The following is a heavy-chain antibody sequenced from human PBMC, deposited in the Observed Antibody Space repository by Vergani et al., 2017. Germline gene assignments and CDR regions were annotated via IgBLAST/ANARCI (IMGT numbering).Heavy chain of an antibody. Sequence: QLQLQESAPGLVKPSETLSLTCTVSGGSISSSSYYWGWIRQPPGKGLEWIGSIHYSGSTYYNPSLKSRVTISVDTSKNQFSLKLSSVTAADTAVYYCARAGEDVSNWFDPWGQGTLVTVSS. D-gene: IGHD3-10*01. CDR2: IHYSGST. CDR3: ARAGEDVSNWFDP. V-gene: IGHV4-39*07. CDR1: GGSISSSSYY. J-gene: IGHJ5*02.